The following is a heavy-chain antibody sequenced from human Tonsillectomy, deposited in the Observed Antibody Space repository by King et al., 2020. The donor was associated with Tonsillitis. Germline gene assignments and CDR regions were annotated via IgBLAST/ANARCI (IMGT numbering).Heavy chain of an antibody. V-gene: IGHV4-59*01. CDR1: GGSISSYY. Sequence: QLQESGPGLVKPSETLSLTCTVSGGSISSYYWSWIRQPPGKGLEWIGYIYSSGNTNYNPSLKSRVTISVDASKSQFSLKLKSVTAADTAVYYCARGGIAAHFNYWGQRTLVTVSS. CDR3: ARGGIAAHFNY. J-gene: IGHJ4*02. CDR2: IYSSGNT. D-gene: IGHD6-6*01.